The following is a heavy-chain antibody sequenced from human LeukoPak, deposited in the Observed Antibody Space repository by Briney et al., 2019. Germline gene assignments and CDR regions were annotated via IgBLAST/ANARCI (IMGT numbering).Heavy chain of an antibody. J-gene: IGHJ4*02. CDR3: ARGTTRYTTTYYFDY. CDR1: GGSFSGYY. D-gene: IGHD2-2*02. CDR2: INHSGST. Sequence: SETLSLTCAVYGGSFSGYYWSWIRQPPGKGLEWIGEINHSGSTNYNPSLKSRVTISVDTSKNQFSLKLSSVTAADTAVFYCARGTTRYTTTYYFDYWGQGTLVTVSS. V-gene: IGHV4-34*01.